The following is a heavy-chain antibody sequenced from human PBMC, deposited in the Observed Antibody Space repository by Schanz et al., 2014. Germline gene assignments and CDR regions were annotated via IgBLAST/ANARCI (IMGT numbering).Heavy chain of an antibody. CDR1: GYTFTAYG. Sequence: VQSVHSGTEVQKLGASVKVSCQTSGYTFTAYGINWVRQAPGQGLEWIGWISAQTGDTRYAQKMQGRVTMTRDVSSTTAFLELRSLRYDDTAVYYCARDAVALVPEYFMDVWGKGTLVIVSS. V-gene: IGHV1-18*01. J-gene: IGHJ6*03. D-gene: IGHD2-15*01. CDR3: ARDAVALVPEYFMDV. CDR2: ISAQTGDT.